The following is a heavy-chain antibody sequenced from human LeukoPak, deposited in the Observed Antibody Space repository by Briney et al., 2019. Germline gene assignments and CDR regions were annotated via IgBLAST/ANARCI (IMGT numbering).Heavy chain of an antibody. D-gene: IGHD2-2*02. CDR2: ISGSGGST. CDR1: GFTFSSYA. V-gene: IGHV3-23*01. CDR3: ARVRNQGYCSSTSCYREAFDI. J-gene: IGHJ3*02. Sequence: GGSLRLSCAASGFTFSSYAMSWVRQAPGKGLEWVSAISGSGGSTYYADSVKGRFTISRDNSKNTLYLQMNSLRAEDTAVYYCARVRNQGYCSSTSCYREAFDIWGQGTMVTVSS.